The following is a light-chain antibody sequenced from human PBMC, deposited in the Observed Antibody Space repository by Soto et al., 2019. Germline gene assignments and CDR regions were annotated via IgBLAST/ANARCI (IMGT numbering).Light chain of an antibody. CDR2: GAS. Sequence: DIVMIQTQESLPVSLRERATINWQSSQSVVNNSNNDSYLTWYQLTLGKATKLLIFGASDLRGGVPSRFSGSGSGTDFTLTLSSLQPEDFATYYCQQSFNLHPFAFAPGTKVDI. J-gene: IGKJ3*01. CDR3: QQSFNLHPFA. V-gene: IGKV4-1*01. CDR1: QSVVNNSNNDSY.